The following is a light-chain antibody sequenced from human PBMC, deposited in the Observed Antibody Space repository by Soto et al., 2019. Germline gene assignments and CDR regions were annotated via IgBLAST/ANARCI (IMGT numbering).Light chain of an antibody. CDR1: QSVSNR. J-gene: IGKJ1*01. Sequence: EIVMTQSPATLSVSPGERATLSCRASQSVSNRLAWSQQRPGQAPRLLIYRASARATGIPARFSGSGSGTEFTLTISSLQSEDFAIYYCQQSSDWPRTFGQGTKVEIK. V-gene: IGKV3-15*01. CDR3: QQSSDWPRT. CDR2: RAS.